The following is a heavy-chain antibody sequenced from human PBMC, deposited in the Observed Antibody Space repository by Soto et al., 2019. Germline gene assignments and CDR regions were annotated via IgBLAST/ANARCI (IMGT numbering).Heavy chain of an antibody. J-gene: IGHJ3*02. CDR2: VNPGGGST. CDR1: GYTFTTYY. Sequence: QGQLVQSGAEVRKPGASVNVSCKASGYTFTTYYIHWVRQAPGQGLEWMGIVNPGGGSTSYAQKFQGSITMTRDKSTSTLYMELSSLRSEETDVYYCARGSHGDYKDAFNIWGQGTMVTVSS. V-gene: IGHV1-46*01. D-gene: IGHD4-17*01. CDR3: ARGSHGDYKDAFNI.